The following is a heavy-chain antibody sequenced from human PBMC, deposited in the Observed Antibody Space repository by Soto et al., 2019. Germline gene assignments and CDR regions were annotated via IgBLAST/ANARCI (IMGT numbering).Heavy chain of an antibody. V-gene: IGHV4-31*03. J-gene: IGHJ4*02. CDR1: GGSISSGGYY. Sequence: TLSLTCTVSGGSISSGGYYWSWIRQHPGKGLEWIGYIYYSGSTYYNPSLKSRVTISADTSKNQFSLKLSSVTAADTAVYYCARDDYETTRALDYWGQGTLVTVSS. CDR2: IYYSGST. D-gene: IGHD4-17*01. CDR3: ARDDYETTRALDY.